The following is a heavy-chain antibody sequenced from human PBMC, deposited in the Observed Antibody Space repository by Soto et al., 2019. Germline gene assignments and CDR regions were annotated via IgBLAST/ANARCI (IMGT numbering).Heavy chain of an antibody. Sequence: EVQLLESGGSLVQPGGSLRLSCSASGFIFRNYNMYWVRQAPGKGLEYVSGISSNGGSTFYADSVKGRFSISRDNSKNTLHLQMGSLRPEDMGTYYCARADYGTFDNWGQGTLVAVSS. CDR3: ARADYGTFDN. V-gene: IGHV3-64*07. D-gene: IGHD4-17*01. CDR1: GFIFRNYN. J-gene: IGHJ4*02. CDR2: ISSNGGST.